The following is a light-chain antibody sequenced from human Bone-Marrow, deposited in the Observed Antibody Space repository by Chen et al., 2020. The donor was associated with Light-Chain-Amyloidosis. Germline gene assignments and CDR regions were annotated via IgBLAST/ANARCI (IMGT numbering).Light chain of an antibody. CDR1: SSNIGSNY. CDR2: DSN. CDR3: GAWDSSLRDYV. V-gene: IGLV1-51*01. J-gene: IGLJ1*01. Sequence: QSVLTQPPSVSAAAGQKVTISCSGYSSNIGSNYVSWYQQFPGTAPKLLIYDSNKRPSGIPDRLSGSKSGTSATLGITGLQTGDEADYYCGAWDSSLRDYVFGRGTKVTVL.